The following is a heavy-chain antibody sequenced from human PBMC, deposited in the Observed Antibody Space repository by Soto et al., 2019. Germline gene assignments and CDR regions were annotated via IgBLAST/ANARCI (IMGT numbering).Heavy chain of an antibody. CDR2: ISYSGST. CDR3: ARSMVRGFKPKAVGMDV. Sequence: SETLSLTCTVSGGSISSYYWNWIRQPPGKGLEWIGYISYSGSTNYNLSLKSRVTISVDTSKNQFSLKLSSVTAADTAVYYCARSMVRGFKPKAVGMDVWGQGTTVTSP. J-gene: IGHJ6*02. CDR1: GGSISSYY. V-gene: IGHV4-59*01. D-gene: IGHD3-10*01.